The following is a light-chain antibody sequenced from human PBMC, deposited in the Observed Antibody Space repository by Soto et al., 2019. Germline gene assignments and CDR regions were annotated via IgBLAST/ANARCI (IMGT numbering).Light chain of an antibody. CDR3: SSYAGSNVV. J-gene: IGLJ2*01. CDR2: EVY. Sequence: QSALTQPPSASGSPGQSVTISCTGTSSDVGGYNYVSWYQQHPGKAPKLMIYEVYKRPSGVPDRFSGSKSGNTASLTVSGLQAEDEADYYCSSYAGSNVVFGGGTQLTVL. CDR1: SSDVGGYNY. V-gene: IGLV2-8*01.